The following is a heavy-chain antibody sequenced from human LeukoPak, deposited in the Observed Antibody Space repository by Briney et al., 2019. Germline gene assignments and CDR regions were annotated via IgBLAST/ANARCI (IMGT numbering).Heavy chain of an antibody. Sequence: RASVKVSCKVSGYTLTELSMHWVRQAPGKGLEWMGGFDPEDGETIYAQKFQGRVTITADESTSTAYMELSSLRSEDTAVYYCAITYDFWTFDYWGQGTLVTVSS. CDR2: FDPEDGET. D-gene: IGHD3-3*01. J-gene: IGHJ4*02. CDR3: AITYDFWTFDY. CDR1: GYTLTELS. V-gene: IGHV1-24*01.